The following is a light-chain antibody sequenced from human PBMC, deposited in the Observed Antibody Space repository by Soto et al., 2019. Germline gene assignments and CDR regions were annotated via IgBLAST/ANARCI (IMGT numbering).Light chain of an antibody. CDR1: SSDIGGYNY. CDR2: EVS. CDR3: SSFAGSNNFV. Sequence: QSVLTQPPSASGSPGQSVTISCTGTSSDIGGYNYVSWYQQHPYKAPKLMIYEVSKRPSGVPDRFSGSKSGNSASLTVSGLQAEDEADYYCSSFAGSNNFVFGGGTPPT. V-gene: IGLV2-8*01. J-gene: IGLJ2*01.